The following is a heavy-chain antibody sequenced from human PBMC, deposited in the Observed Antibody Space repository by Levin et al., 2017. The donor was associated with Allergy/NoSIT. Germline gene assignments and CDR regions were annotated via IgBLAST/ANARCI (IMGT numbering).Heavy chain of an antibody. CDR1: GFTFSSYA. CDR3: ALVTMVRGLFDY. D-gene: IGHD3-10*01. Sequence: SCAASGFTFSSYAMSWVRQAPGKGLEWVSAISGSGGSTYYADSVKGRFTISRDNSKNTLYLQMNSLRAEDTAVYYCALVTMVRGLFDYWGQGTLVTVSS. CDR2: ISGSGGST. V-gene: IGHV3-23*01. J-gene: IGHJ4*02.